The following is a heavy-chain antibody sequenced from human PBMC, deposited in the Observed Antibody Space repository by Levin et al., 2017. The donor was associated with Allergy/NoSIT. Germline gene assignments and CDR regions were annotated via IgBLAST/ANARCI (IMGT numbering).Heavy chain of an antibody. V-gene: IGHV5-51*01. CDR1: GYSFTSYW. D-gene: IGHD3-22*01. Sequence: GESLKISCKGSGYSFTSYWIGWVRQMPGKGLEWMGIIYPGDSDTKNSPSLQGQVTISADKSISTAYLQWSSLKASDTAMYYCARLCTSPSLYGSSGYYLSYYFDYWGQGTLVTVSS. CDR3: ARLCTSPSLYGSSGYYLSYYFDY. J-gene: IGHJ4*02. CDR2: IYPGDSDT.